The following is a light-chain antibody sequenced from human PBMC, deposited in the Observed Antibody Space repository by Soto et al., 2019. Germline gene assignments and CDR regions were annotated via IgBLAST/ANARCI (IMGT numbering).Light chain of an antibody. Sequence: EIVMTQSPATLSVSPGERATLFCRASKSISSNLAWYQQKAGQAPRLLIYGTSTRATGIPARFSGSGSGTEFTLTISSLQSEDFAVYYCQQHNNWPPLTFGGGTKVEIK. CDR3: QQHNNWPPLT. CDR2: GTS. CDR1: KSISSN. V-gene: IGKV3-15*01. J-gene: IGKJ4*01.